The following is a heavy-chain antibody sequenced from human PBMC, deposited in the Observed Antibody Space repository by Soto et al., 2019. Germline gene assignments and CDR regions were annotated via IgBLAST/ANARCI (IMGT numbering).Heavy chain of an antibody. D-gene: IGHD3-16*01. CDR3: ARDLERNYDYDYQADYYYYGMDV. Sequence: PGGSLRLSCAASGFTFSSYGMHWVRQAPGKGLEWVAVIWYDGSNKYYADSVKGRFTISRDNSKNTLYLQMNSLRAEDTAVYYCARDLERNYDYDYQADYYYYGMDVWGQGTTVTVLL. CDR2: IWYDGSNK. CDR1: GFTFSSYG. J-gene: IGHJ6*02. V-gene: IGHV3-33*01.